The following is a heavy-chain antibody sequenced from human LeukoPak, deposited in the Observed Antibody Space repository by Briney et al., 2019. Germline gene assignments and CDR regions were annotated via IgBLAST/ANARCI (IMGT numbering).Heavy chain of an antibody. V-gene: IGHV1-2*02. CDR1: ENTFTAYY. J-gene: IGHJ6*04. CDR3: AELGITMIGGV. D-gene: IGHD3-10*02. CDR2: INPKSGAT. Sequence: ASVKVSCKSSENTFTAYYIHWVRQAPGQGLEWMGWINPKSGATKYAQKFQGRVTLTSDTSISTAYMELNSPRSDDTAVYYCAELGITMIGGVWGKGTTVTISS.